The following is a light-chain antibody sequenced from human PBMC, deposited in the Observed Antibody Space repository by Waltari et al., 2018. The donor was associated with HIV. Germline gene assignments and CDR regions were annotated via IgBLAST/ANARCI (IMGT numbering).Light chain of an antibody. Sequence: QSALTQPASVSGSPGQSITISCTGSSSDVGSYSYVSWYQQHPGKAPKLMIYELSNRPAGVSHRFSGSKSGNTASLTISGLQPEDEADYYCNSYTSISTWVFGGGTKLTVL. V-gene: IGLV2-14*01. CDR3: NSYTSISTWV. J-gene: IGLJ3*02. CDR1: SSDVGSYSY. CDR2: ELS.